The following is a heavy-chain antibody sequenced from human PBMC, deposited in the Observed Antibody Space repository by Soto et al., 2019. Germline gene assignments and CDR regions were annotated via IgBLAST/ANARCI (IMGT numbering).Heavy chain of an antibody. CDR3: ARAGILYSSSPVRAYYYYYGMDV. CDR1: GVSISSGDDY. D-gene: IGHD6-6*01. CDR2: IYYSGST. Sequence: SDTLSLTCTVSGVSISSGDDYWSWIRQPPGKFLEWIGYIYYSGSTYYNPPLKSRVTISVDTSKNQFSLKLSSVTAADTAVYYCARAGILYSSSPVRAYYYYYGMDVWGQGTTVTVSS. J-gene: IGHJ6*02. V-gene: IGHV4-30-4*02.